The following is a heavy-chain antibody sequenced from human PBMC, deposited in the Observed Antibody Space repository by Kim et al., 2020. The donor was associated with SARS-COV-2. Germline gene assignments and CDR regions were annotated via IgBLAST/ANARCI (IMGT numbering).Heavy chain of an antibody. CDR3: AKDKSFIVITFGGESGGMVV. CDR2: ITYEGSNK. CDR1: GLNFINYG. V-gene: IGHV3-30*18. D-gene: IGHD3-16*01. Sequence: GGSLRLSCAASGLNFINYGMHWVRQAPGKGLEWVSLITYEGSNKYYADSLKGRFTISRDSSKNTLYLQMDSLRPEDTAVYYCAKDKSFIVITFGGESGGMVVWGPGTTGTVSS. J-gene: IGHJ6*02.